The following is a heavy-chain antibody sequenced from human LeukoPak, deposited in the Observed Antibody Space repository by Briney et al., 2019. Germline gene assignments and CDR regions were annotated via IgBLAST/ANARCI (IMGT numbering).Heavy chain of an antibody. Sequence: GGSLRHSCAASGFTVSSNYMSWVRQAPGKGLEWVSLIYSDGSTYYADSVKGRFTISRDNSKNTLSLQMSSLRAEDTAVYYCARGYNDNSVFDSWGQGTLVTVSS. CDR1: GFTVSSNY. V-gene: IGHV3-66*01. D-gene: IGHD3-22*01. CDR3: ARGYNDNSVFDS. CDR2: IYSDGST. J-gene: IGHJ4*02.